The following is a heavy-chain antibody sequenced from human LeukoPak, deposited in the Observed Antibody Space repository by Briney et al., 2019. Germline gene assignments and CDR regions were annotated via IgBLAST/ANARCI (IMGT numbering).Heavy chain of an antibody. CDR2: ISGSGGST. CDR1: GFTFSSYA. D-gene: IGHD2-2*01. J-gene: IGHJ4*02. CDR3: ASFGGRAQGPSDIVVVPAAETFDY. V-gene: IGHV3-23*01. Sequence: PGGSLRLSCAASGFTFSSYAMSWVRQAPGKGLEWVSAISGSGGSTYYADSVKGRFTISRDNAKNSLYLQMNSLRAEDTAVYYCASFGGRAQGPSDIVVVPAAETFDYWGQGTLVTVSS.